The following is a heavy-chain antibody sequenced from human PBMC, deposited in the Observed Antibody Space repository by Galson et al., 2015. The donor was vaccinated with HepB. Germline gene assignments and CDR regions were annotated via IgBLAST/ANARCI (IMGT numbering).Heavy chain of an antibody. Sequence: QSGAEVKKPGESLNISCKGSAYSFTNYGIGWVRQMPGKGLEWMGIIYPGDSDIRYSPSFRGQVTISADKSISTAYLQWSSLKASDTAIYFCSSGYSGSWNAFDIWGQGTSVTVSS. CDR1: AYSFTNYG. CDR3: SSGYSGSWNAFDI. CDR2: IYPGDSDI. D-gene: IGHD5-12*01. V-gene: IGHV5-51*01. J-gene: IGHJ3*02.